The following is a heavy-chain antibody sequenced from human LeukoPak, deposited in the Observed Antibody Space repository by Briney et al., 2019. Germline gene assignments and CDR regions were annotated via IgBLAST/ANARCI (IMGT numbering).Heavy chain of an antibody. CDR2: INHSGST. CDR1: GGSFSGCY. Sequence: SETLSLTCAVYGGSFSGCYWSWIRQPPGKGLEWIGEINHSGSTNYNPSLKSRVTISVDTSKNQFSLKLSSVTAADTAVYYCARVTGYCSSTSCYGVHFDYWGQGTLVTVSS. V-gene: IGHV4-34*01. J-gene: IGHJ4*02. D-gene: IGHD2-2*01. CDR3: ARVTGYCSSTSCYGVHFDY.